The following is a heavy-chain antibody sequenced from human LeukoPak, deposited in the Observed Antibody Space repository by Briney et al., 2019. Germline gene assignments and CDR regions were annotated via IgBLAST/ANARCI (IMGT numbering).Heavy chain of an antibody. J-gene: IGHJ4*02. CDR1: GGSISSGDYY. D-gene: IGHD3-9*01. CDR3: ARTAVLRYFDWLSIGFDY. V-gene: IGHV4-30-4*08. Sequence: PSETLSLTCTVSGGSISSGDYYWSWIRQPPGKGLEWIGYIYYSGSTYYNPSLKSRVTISVDTSKNQFSLKLSSVTAADTAVYYCARTAVLRYFDWLSIGFDYWGQGTLVTVSS. CDR2: IYYSGST.